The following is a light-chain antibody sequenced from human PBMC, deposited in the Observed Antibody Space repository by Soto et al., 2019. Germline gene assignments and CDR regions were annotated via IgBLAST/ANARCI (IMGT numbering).Light chain of an antibody. V-gene: IGKV1-39*01. CDR3: QQANSFPIT. CDR2: ATS. J-gene: IGKJ5*01. Sequence: DIQMTQSPSSLSASVGDIFTITFRASQSISSYLNWYQQKPGKAPKLLIYATSSLQSGVPSRFSGSGSGTDFTLTISSLQPEDFATYYCQQANSFPITFGQGTRLEIK. CDR1: QSISSY.